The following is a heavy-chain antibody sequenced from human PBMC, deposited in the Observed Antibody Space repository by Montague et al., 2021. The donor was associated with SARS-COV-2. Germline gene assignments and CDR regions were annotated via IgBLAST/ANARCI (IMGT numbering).Heavy chain of an antibody. Sequence: SETLSLTCAVHGGSYSPYSWTWIRQPPGKVLEWIGEIHHGGSTNYNPSLKSRVTISADTSKNQFSLKLTSVAAADTAVYYCARLGDGVVPSPILGVGPYYSYYYMDVGGKGTTVTVSS. J-gene: IGHJ6*03. CDR3: ARLGDGVVPSPILGVGPYYSYYYMDV. CDR2: IHHGGST. D-gene: IGHD3-10*01. CDR1: GGSYSPYS. V-gene: IGHV4-34*01.